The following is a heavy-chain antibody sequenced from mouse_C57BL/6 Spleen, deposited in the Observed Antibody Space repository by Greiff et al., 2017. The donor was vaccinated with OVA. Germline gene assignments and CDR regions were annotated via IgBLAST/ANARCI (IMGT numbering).Heavy chain of an antibody. Sequence: EVKLVESGGDLVKPGGSLKLSCAASGFTFSSYGMSWVRQTPDKRLEWVATISSGGSYTYYPDSVKGRFTISRDNAKNTLYLQMSSLKSEDTAMYYCARPAGLRYYFDYWGQGTTLTVSS. J-gene: IGHJ2*01. D-gene: IGHD2-4*01. CDR1: GFTFSSYG. V-gene: IGHV5-6*02. CDR2: ISSGGSYT. CDR3: ARPAGLRYYFDY.